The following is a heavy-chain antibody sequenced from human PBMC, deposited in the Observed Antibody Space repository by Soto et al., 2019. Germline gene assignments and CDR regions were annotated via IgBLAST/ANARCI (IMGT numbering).Heavy chain of an antibody. Sequence: VGSLRLSCAASGFTFSNAWMNWVRQAPGKGLEWVGRIKSKTDGGTTDYAAPVKGRFTISRDDSKNTLYLQKNSLKTEDTAVYYCTTARTPYYDLWSGYWRFLLQRGCCMDVWGQGTTVTRS. CDR1: GFTFSNAW. CDR2: IKSKTDGGTT. CDR3: TTARTPYYDLWSGYWRFLLQRGCCMDV. D-gene: IGHD3-3*01. V-gene: IGHV3-15*07. J-gene: IGHJ6*02.